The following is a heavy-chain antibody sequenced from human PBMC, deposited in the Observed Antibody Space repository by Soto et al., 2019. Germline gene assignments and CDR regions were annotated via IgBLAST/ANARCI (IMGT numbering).Heavy chain of an antibody. J-gene: IGHJ5*02. CDR3: AREETRYDFWSGYYNWFDP. V-gene: IGHV1-18*01. Sequence: EASVKVSCKASGYTSTSYGISWVRQAPGQGLEWMGWISAYNGNTNYAQKLQGRVTMTTDTSTSTAYMELRSLRSDDTAVYYCAREETRYDFWSGYYNWFDPWGQGTLVTVSS. CDR2: ISAYNGNT. D-gene: IGHD3-3*01. CDR1: GYTSTSYG.